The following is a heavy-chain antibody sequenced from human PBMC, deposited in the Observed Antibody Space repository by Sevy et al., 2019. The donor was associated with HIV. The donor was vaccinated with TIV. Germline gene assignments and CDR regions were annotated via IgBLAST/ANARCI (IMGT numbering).Heavy chain of an antibody. CDR2: IYSAGTT. CDR1: GLTVGSLS. D-gene: IGHD2-2*01. V-gene: IGHV3-53*01. J-gene: IGHJ6*02. Sequence: GGSLRLSCVASGLTVGSLSINWVRQAPGKGLEWVSLIYSAGTTFYADSVKGRFTISRDNSNNTLDLQMNSLRAEDTAIYYCARIKGASSSYAMDDWGQRTTVTVSS. CDR3: ARIKGASSSYAMDD.